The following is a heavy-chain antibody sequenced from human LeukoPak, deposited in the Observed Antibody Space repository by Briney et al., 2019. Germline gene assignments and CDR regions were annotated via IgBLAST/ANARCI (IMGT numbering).Heavy chain of an antibody. Sequence: PSETLSLTCTVSGGSISSGSYYWSWIRQPAGKGLEWIGRIYTSGSTNYNPSLKSRVTISVDTSKNQFSLKLSSVTAPDTAVYYCARDKGLGYYGSGSYSPNWFDPWGQGTLVTVSS. J-gene: IGHJ5*02. CDR2: IYTSGST. V-gene: IGHV4-61*02. CDR1: GGSISSGSYY. CDR3: ARDKGLGYYGSGSYSPNWFDP. D-gene: IGHD3-10*01.